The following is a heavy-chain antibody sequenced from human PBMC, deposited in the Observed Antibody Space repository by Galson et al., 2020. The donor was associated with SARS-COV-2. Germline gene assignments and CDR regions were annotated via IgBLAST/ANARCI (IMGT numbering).Heavy chain of an antibody. Sequence: GGSLRLSCAASGFTFDDYDMHWVRQAQRQGQEWVSGISWNSGSIGYADAVKGRFTIARDNAKNSLYLQMNSLRAEDTALYYCAKLRDYGDSNDAFDIWRQVTIVTVSS. J-gene: IGHJ3*02. V-gene: IGHV3-9*01. CDR3: AKLRDYGDSNDAFDI. CDR1: GFTFDDYD. CDR2: ISWNSGSI. D-gene: IGHD4-17*01.